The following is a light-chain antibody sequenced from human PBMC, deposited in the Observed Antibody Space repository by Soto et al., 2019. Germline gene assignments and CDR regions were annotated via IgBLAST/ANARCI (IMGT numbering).Light chain of an antibody. CDR3: SSYTSATTYV. J-gene: IGLJ1*01. Sequence: QSVLTQPASVSGSPGQSITISCTGTSSDVGAYNYDSWYQQYPGEAPKVIIYDVSHRPAGVFNRFSGSKSGNTASLTFSGLQTQDEADYYCSSYTSATTYVFGTGTKVTVL. CDR1: SSDVGAYNY. V-gene: IGLV2-14*01. CDR2: DVS.